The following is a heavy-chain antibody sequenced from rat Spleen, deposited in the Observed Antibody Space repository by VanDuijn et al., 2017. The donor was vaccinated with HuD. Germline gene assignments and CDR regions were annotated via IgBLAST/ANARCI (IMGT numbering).Heavy chain of an antibody. J-gene: IGHJ3*01. CDR3: TRHGGLRNWFAY. CDR1: GFIFSDYD. D-gene: IGHD1-11*01. Sequence: EVQLVESGGGLVQPGRSLKLSCAASGFIFSDYDMAWVRQAPTKGLEWIASISTGGDITYYRGSVKGRFTISREDAKNTQYLQMDSLGSEETATYYCTRHGGLRNWFAYWGQGTLVTVSS. V-gene: IGHV5S13*01. CDR2: ISTGGDIT.